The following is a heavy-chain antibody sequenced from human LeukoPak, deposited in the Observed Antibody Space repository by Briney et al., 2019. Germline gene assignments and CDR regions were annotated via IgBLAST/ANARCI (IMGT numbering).Heavy chain of an antibody. V-gene: IGHV4-30-2*01. Sequence: SETLSLTCAVSGGSISSGGYSWSWIRQPPGKGLEWIGYIYHSGSTYYNPSLKSRVTISVDRSKNQFSLKLSSVTAADTAVYYCARSPPYDILTGYPYWYFDLWGRGTLVTVSS. CDR1: GGSISSGGYS. J-gene: IGHJ2*01. CDR2: IYHSGST. CDR3: ARSPPYDILTGYPYWYFDL. D-gene: IGHD3-9*01.